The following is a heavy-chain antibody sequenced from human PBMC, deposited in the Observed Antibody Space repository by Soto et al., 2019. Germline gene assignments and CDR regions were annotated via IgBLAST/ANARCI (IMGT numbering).Heavy chain of an antibody. J-gene: IGHJ4*02. D-gene: IGHD3-10*01. CDR1: GVSVTTGGGYY. V-gene: IGHV4-31*03. CDR2: IYYSGST. CDR3: AKDEGLLWSGELV. Sequence: QVQLQESGPGLVKPSQTLSLTCSVSGVSVTTGGGYYWRWIRQHPGKGLEWIGYIYYSGSTYYNPSRSSRVTISAAPSTNQFSLTMTSVTVADTAVYFCAKDEGLLWSGELVWGQGILVTVSS.